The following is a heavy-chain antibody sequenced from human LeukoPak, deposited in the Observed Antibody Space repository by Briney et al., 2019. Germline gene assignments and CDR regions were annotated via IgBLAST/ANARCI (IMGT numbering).Heavy chain of an antibody. J-gene: IGHJ6*02. CDR2: IYPGDSDT. D-gene: IGHD2-2*01. CDR3: ARRDGYCSSTSCYADYYYGMDV. Sequence: GESLKISRKGSGYSFTSYWIGWVRQMPGKGLEWMGIIYPGDSDTTYSPSFQGQVTISADKSISTAYLQWSSLKAMDTAMYYCARRDGYCSSTSCYADYYYGMDVWGQGTTVTVSS. V-gene: IGHV5-51*01. CDR1: GYSFTSYW.